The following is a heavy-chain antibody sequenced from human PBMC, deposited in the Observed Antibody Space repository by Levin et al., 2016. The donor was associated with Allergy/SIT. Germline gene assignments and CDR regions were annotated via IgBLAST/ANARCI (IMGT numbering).Heavy chain of an antibody. D-gene: IGHD6-6*01. CDR1: GYSFTSDW. CDR2: IGPSDSYT. CDR3: ARLRGSYYNYYYMDV. J-gene: IGHJ6*03. Sequence: GESLKISCKGSGYSFTSDWISWVRQMPGKGLEWMGRIGPSDSYTNYSPSFQGHVTISADKSISTAYLQWSSLKASDTGMYYCARLRGSYYNYYYMDVWGKGTTVTASS. V-gene: IGHV5-10-1*01.